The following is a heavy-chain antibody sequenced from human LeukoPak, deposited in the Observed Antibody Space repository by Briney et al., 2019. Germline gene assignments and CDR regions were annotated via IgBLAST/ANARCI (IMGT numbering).Heavy chain of an antibody. CDR1: GGSFSGYY. CDR3: ARGPEDDY. Sequence: ASETLSLTCAAYGGSFSGYYWSWIRQPPGKGLEWIGEINHSGSTNYNPSLKSRVTISVDTSKNQFSLKLSSVTAADTAVYYCARGPEDDYWGQGTLVTVSS. V-gene: IGHV4-34*01. J-gene: IGHJ4*02. CDR2: INHSGST.